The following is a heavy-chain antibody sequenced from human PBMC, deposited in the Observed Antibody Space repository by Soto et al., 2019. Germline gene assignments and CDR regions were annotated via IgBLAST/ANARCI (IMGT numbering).Heavy chain of an antibody. Sequence: SETLSLTCTVSGGSISSSSYYWGWIRQPPGKGLEGIGCIYYSGSTYYNPSLKSRVTISVDTSKNQFSLKLISVTAADTAVYYCASMNEYSSTSSGMDVWGQGTTVTVSS. CDR1: GGSISSSSYY. J-gene: IGHJ6*02. CDR2: IYYSGST. CDR3: ASMNEYSSTSSGMDV. D-gene: IGHD6-6*01. V-gene: IGHV4-39*01.